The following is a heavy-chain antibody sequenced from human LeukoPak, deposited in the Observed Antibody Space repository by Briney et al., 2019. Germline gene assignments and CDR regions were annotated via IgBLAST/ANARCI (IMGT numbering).Heavy chain of an antibody. Sequence: PSETLSLTCTVSGGSISSSSYYWGWIRQPPGKGLEWIGYIYYTGSTIYNPSLKSRVTISVDTSKHQFSLKLSSVTAADTPVYYCATIAVGANGYTWFDPWGPGTLVTVSS. CDR2: IYYTGST. CDR1: GGSISSSSYY. V-gene: IGHV4-61*05. CDR3: ATIAVGANGYTWFDP. D-gene: IGHD6-19*01. J-gene: IGHJ5*02.